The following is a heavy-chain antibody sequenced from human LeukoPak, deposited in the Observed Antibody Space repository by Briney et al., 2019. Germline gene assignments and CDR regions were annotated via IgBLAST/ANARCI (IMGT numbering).Heavy chain of an antibody. D-gene: IGHD5-12*01. CDR1: GFTFSSCE. J-gene: IGHJ6*02. V-gene: IGHV3-48*03. CDR2: ISSSGSTI. CDR3: ARDSIVATYYYYGMDV. Sequence: GGSLRLSCAASGFTFSSCEMNWVRQAPGKGLEWVSYISSSGSTIYYADSVKGRFTISRDNAKNSLYLQMNSLRAEDTAVYYCARDSIVATYYYYGMDVWGQGTTVTVSS.